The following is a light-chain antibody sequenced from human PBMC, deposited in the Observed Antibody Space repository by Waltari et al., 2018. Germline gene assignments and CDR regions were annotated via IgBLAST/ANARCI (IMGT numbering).Light chain of an antibody. CDR3: QKYNSALLT. Sequence: DIQMTQSPSSLSASVGDRVTITCRASQGNSNYLAWYQQKPGKVPKLLIYASSTLQSGGPSRFSCSGSGTDFTLTISSLQPEDVATYYCQKYNSALLTFGGGTKVEIK. CDR1: QGNSNY. CDR2: ASS. V-gene: IGKV1-27*01. J-gene: IGKJ4*01.